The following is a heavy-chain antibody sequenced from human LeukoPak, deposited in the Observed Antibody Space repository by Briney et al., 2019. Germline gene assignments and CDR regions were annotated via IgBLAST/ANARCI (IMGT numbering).Heavy chain of an antibody. J-gene: IGHJ6*02. CDR1: GFTFSSYW. V-gene: IGHV3-7*01. CDR2: IKQDGSEK. D-gene: IGHD3-9*01. Sequence: GGSLRLSCAASGFTFSSYWMSWVRQAPGKGLEWVANIKQDGSEKYYVDSVKGRFTISRDNAKNSLYLQMNSLRAEDTAVYYCARADYDILTGYYYYYYGMDVWGQGTTVTVSS. CDR3: ARADYDILTGYYYYYYGMDV.